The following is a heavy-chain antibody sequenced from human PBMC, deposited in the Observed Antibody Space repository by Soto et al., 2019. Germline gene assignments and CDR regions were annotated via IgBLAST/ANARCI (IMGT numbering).Heavy chain of an antibody. V-gene: IGHV4-34*01. Sequence: SETLSLTCAVYGGSFSGYYWSWIRQPPGKGLEWIGEINHSGSTNYNPSLKSRVTISVDTSKNQFSLKLSSATAADTAVYYCAIDGYSSSWYGYYWGQGTLVTVSS. J-gene: IGHJ4*02. CDR1: GGSFSGYY. CDR2: INHSGST. D-gene: IGHD6-13*01. CDR3: AIDGYSSSWYGYY.